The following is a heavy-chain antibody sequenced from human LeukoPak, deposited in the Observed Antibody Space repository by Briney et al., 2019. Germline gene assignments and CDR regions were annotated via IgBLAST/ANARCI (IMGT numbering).Heavy chain of an antibody. CDR2: ISSSSSTI. V-gene: IGHV3-48*01. D-gene: IGHD1-7*01. CDR1: GFAFSGYS. Sequence: GGSLRLSCAASGFAFSGYSMNWVRQAPGKGLEWVSYISSSSSTIYYADSVKGRFTISRDNAKNSLYLQMNSLRAEDTAVYYCATRGCNYAYWGQGTLVTVSS. J-gene: IGHJ4*02. CDR3: ATRGCNYAY.